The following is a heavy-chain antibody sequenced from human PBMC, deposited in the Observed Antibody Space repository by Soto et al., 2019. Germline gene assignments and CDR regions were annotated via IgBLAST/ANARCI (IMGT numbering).Heavy chain of an antibody. Sequence: QVQLQESGPGLVKPSQTLSLTCTVSGVSISSGGYYWSWIRQHPGKGMEWIGYIYYSGDTYYNPSLKSLITISIDTSNNQFSLKLSSVTAADTAVYYCARDNHYYGLGRLDPWGKGTLVTVSS. CDR3: ARDNHYYGLGRLDP. J-gene: IGHJ5*02. D-gene: IGHD3-10*01. CDR1: GVSISSGGYY. CDR2: IYYSGDT. V-gene: IGHV4-31*01.